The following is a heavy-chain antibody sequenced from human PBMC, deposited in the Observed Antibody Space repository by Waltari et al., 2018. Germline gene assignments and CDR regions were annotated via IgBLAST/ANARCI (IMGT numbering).Heavy chain of an antibody. CDR3: ARGSVGLHGGNSGFGY. Sequence: QVHLVQSEAAVRKPGASVKVSCKASGYRFIHYDINWVRQAPGQGLEWLGWMDPNTDNLGYAQKFQGRLSVATNTSVSTAYMELSSLRYEDTAVYFCARGSVGLHGGNSGFGYWGQGTLVTVSS. J-gene: IGHJ4*02. D-gene: IGHD2-21*02. CDR1: GYRFIHYD. V-gene: IGHV1-8*02. CDR2: MDPNTDNL.